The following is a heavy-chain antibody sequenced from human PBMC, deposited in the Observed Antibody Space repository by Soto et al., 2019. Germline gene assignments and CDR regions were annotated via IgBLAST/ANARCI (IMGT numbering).Heavy chain of an antibody. CDR2: INDSGST. D-gene: IGHD3-3*01. Sequence: SETLSLTCAVYGGSFSGYYWNWIRQPPGKGLEWIGEINDSGSTNYSPSLRSRVTISVDTSKNQFSLKLSSVTAADTAVYYCARTLAYYDFWSDREQGFDPWGQGTLVTVSS. CDR1: GGSFSGYY. CDR3: ARTLAYYDFWSDREQGFDP. J-gene: IGHJ5*02. V-gene: IGHV4-34*01.